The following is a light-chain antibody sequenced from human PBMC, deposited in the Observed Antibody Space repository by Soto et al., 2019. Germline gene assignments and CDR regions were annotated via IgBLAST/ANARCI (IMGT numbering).Light chain of an antibody. CDR2: DAS. Sequence: DFQMTQSPSTLSASVGDRVTITCRASQNINNWVAWYQQKPGKAPKFLIYDASTLQRGVPSRFSGSGFGPEFSLTISSLQPDDFGSYYCQHPRTFGQGTKVEIK. CDR3: QHPRT. V-gene: IGKV1-5*01. CDR1: QNINNW. J-gene: IGKJ1*01.